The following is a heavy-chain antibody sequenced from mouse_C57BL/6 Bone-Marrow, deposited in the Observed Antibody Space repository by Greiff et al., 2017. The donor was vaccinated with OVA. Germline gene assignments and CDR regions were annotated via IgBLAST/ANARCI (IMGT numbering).Heavy chain of an antibody. V-gene: IGHV6-3*01. D-gene: IGHD3-2*02. J-gene: IGHJ3*01. CDR2: IRLKSDNYAT. CDR3: TGQLRLWFAY. Sequence: EVQLQESGGGLVQPGGSMKLSCVASGFTFSNYWMNWVRQSPEKGLEWVAQIRLKSDNYATHYAESVKGRFTISRDDSKSSVYLQMNNLRAEDTGIYYCTGQLRLWFAYWGQGTLVTVSA. CDR1: GFTFSNYW.